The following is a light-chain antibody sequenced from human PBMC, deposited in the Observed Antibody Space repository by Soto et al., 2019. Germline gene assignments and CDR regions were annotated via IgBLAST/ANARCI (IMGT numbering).Light chain of an antibody. J-gene: IGLJ2*01. CDR1: SSNIGSNN. CDR3: ATWDDRLNGVG. V-gene: IGLV1-44*01. Sequence: QSVLTQPPSASGTPGQRVTISCSGSSSNIGSNNVNWYQQLPGTAPKLLIYTDNQRPPGVPDRFSVSKSATSAPLAISGLPSDDEADYYCATWDDRLNGVGFGGGTKVTV. CDR2: TDN.